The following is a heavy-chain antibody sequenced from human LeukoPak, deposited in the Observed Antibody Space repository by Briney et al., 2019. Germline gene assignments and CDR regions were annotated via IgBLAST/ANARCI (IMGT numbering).Heavy chain of an antibody. V-gene: IGHV3-7*01. CDR3: ARGEKIVVVPTAIGLAFDI. Sequence: GGSLRLSCAASGFTFSSYWMTWVRQAPGKGLEWVANINKDGSEKYYVDSVKGRFTISRDNAKNSLHLQMNSLRAEDTAVYYCARGEKIVVVPTAIGLAFDIWGQGTMVTVSS. D-gene: IGHD2-2*02. CDR2: INKDGSEK. CDR1: GFTFSSYW. J-gene: IGHJ3*02.